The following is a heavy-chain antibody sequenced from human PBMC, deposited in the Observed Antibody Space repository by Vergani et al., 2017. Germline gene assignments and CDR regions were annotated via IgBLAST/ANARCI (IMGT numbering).Heavy chain of an antibody. D-gene: IGHD6-6*01. CDR2: IYYSGST. V-gene: IGHV4-59*01. Sequence: QVQLQESGPGLVKPSETLSLPCTVSGGSISSYYWSWIRQPPGKGLEWIGYIYYSGSTNYNPSLKSRVSRSVDTSKNQFSLKLSSVTAADTAVYYCARGLAARRGIFDYWGQGTLVTVSS. J-gene: IGHJ4*02. CDR3: ARGLAARRGIFDY. CDR1: GGSISSYY.